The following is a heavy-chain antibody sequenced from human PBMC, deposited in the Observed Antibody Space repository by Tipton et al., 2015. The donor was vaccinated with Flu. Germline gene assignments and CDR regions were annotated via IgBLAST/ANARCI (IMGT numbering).Heavy chain of an antibody. CDR3: AREDDIVVVSTARGAFDI. D-gene: IGHD2-15*01. V-gene: IGHV4-59*13. J-gene: IGHJ3*02. CDR2: FYYSDIP. CDR1: GGSISNYY. Sequence: TLSLTCTVSGGSISNYYWNWIRQTPGKGLEWIGHFYYSDIPNYNPSLKSRATISVDTSRNQFSLRLTSVTAADTAVYYCAREDDIVVVSTARGAFDIWGQGTTVTVSS.